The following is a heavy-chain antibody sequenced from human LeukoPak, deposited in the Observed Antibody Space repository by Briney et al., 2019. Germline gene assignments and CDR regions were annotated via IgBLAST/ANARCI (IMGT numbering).Heavy chain of an antibody. D-gene: IGHD3-22*01. CDR3: ARHLAYYFDTSGSYYRDY. V-gene: IGHV4-39*01. Sequence: PSETLSLTCTVSGGSMSSSSYYWGWIRQPPGKGLEWIGSIYYSGSTYYNPSLKSRVTISVDTSKNQFSLKLSSVTAADTAVYYCARHLAYYFDTSGSYYRDYWGQGTLVTVSS. CDR1: GGSMSSSSYY. CDR2: IYYSGST. J-gene: IGHJ4*02.